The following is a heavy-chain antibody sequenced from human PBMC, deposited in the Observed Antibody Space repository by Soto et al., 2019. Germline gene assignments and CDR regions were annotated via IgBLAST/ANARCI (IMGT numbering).Heavy chain of an antibody. J-gene: IGHJ4*02. Sequence: SETLSLTCTVSGGSISSGDYYWSWIRLPPGKGLEWIGYIYYSGSTYYNPSLKSRVTISLDTSKNQFSLKLSSVTAADTAVYFCVGHLRARGVVRDGPLDSWGQGTLVTVSS. D-gene: IGHD3-10*01. V-gene: IGHV4-30-4*01. CDR2: IYYSGST. CDR1: GGSISSGDYY. CDR3: VGHLRARGVVRDGPLDS.